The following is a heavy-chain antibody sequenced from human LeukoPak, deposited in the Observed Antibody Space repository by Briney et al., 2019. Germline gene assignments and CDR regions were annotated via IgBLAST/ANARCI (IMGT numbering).Heavy chain of an antibody. D-gene: IGHD3-10*01. V-gene: IGHV3-21*04. J-gene: IGHJ3*02. CDR1: VFTFSTYN. Sequence: GGSLRLSCAASVFTFSTYNMNWVRQAPGKGLEWVSSITSSSRYTFYADSVKGRFTISRDNPKNTLYLQMNSLRAEDTAVYYCASNGSGSYHDAFDIWGQGTMVTVSS. CDR3: ASNGSGSYHDAFDI. CDR2: ITSSSRYT.